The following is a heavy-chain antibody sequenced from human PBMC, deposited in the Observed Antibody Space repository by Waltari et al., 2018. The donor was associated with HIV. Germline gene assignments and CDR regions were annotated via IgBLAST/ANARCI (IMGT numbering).Heavy chain of an antibody. CDR1: GFTFSSYA. V-gene: IGHV3-30-3*01. CDR3: ARGGYGWLPDGY. D-gene: IGHD5-18*01. J-gene: IGHJ4*02. Sequence: QVQLVESGGGVVQPGRSLRLSCAASGFTFSSYAIHWVRQAPGKGLGWVAVISYDGSNKYYADSVKGRFTIPRDNSKNTLYLQMNSLRAEDTAVYYCARGGYGWLPDGYWGQGTLVTVSS. CDR2: ISYDGSNK.